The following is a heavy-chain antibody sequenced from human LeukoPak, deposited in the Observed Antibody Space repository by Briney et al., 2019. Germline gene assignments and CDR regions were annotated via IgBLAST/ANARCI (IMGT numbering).Heavy chain of an antibody. Sequence: GGSLRLSCAASGFTFNSYAMSWVRQAPGKGLEWVSTISGSGAKTYYADSVKGRFTISRDNSENTLYLQMNSLRAEDTAVYYCAKSPDITMIVVVYYWGQGTLVTVSS. CDR3: AKSPDITMIVVVYY. D-gene: IGHD3-22*01. CDR1: GFTFNSYA. V-gene: IGHV3-23*01. J-gene: IGHJ4*02. CDR2: ISGSGAKT.